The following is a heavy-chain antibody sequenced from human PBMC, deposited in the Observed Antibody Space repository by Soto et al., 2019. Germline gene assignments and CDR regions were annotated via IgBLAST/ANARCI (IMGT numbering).Heavy chain of an antibody. CDR2: ICVSGST. CDR1: GDSISSFY. Sequence: SETLSLTCTVSGDSISSFYWSWIRQPAGKGLEWIGRICVSGSTNYNPSLKSRVTMSVDTSKNQLSLKLSSMTAADTAVYYCAKDFNYLAYWGQGTLVTVSS. J-gene: IGHJ4*02. CDR3: AKDFNYLAY. V-gene: IGHV4-4*07.